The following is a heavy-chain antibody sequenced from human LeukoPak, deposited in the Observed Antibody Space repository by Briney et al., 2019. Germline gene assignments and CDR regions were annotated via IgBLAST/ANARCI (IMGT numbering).Heavy chain of an antibody. Sequence: ASVKVSCKASGYTFTSYYMHWVRQAPGQGLEWMGIINPSGGSTSYAQKFQGRVTMTRDTSTSTVYMELSSLRSEDTAVYYCARAGSMVRGVMRFVWFDPWGQGTLVTVSS. CDR2: INPSGGST. CDR1: GYTFTSYY. J-gene: IGHJ5*02. V-gene: IGHV1-46*01. D-gene: IGHD3-10*01. CDR3: ARAGSMVRGVMRFVWFDP.